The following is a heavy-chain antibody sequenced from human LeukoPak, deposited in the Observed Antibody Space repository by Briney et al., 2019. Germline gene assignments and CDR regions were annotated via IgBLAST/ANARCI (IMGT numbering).Heavy chain of an antibody. D-gene: IGHD4-17*01. V-gene: IGHV3-33*01. Sequence: GGSLRLSCAASGFTFSSYGMHWVRQAPGKGLEWVAVIWYDGSNKYYADSVRGRFTISRDNSKNTLNLQMSSLRAEDTAVYYCAGLATTATGSDYWGQGTLVTVSS. CDR2: IWYDGSNK. CDR3: AGLATTATGSDY. CDR1: GFTFSSYG. J-gene: IGHJ4*02.